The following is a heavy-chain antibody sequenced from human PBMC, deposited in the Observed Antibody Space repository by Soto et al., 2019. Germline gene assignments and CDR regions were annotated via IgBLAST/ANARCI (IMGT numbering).Heavy chain of an antibody. CDR1: GYTFTSYG. J-gene: IGHJ4*02. V-gene: IGHV1-18*01. CDR3: ARERGSSWPYFDY. Sequence: EASVKVSCKASGYTFTSYGINWVRQAPGQGLEWMGWINAYNGNTNYAQNLQGRVTMTTDTSTSTAYMELRSLRSDDTAMYYCARERGSSWPYFDYWGQGTLVTVSS. D-gene: IGHD6-13*01. CDR2: INAYNGNT.